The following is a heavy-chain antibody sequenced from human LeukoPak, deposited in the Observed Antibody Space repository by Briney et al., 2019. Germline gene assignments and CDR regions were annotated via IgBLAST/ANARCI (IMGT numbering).Heavy chain of an antibody. CDR2: ITGSGGTT. CDR3: AKDLAVTGWVNDY. V-gene: IGHV3-23*01. J-gene: IGHJ4*02. D-gene: IGHD2-21*02. Sequence: GRSLRLSCAASGFTFSNYAMSWVRQAPGKGLEWVSAITGSGGTTYYADSVKGRFTVSRDNSKNTLYLQMNSLRAEDTAVYYCAKDLAVTGWVNDYWGQGTLVTVSS. CDR1: GFTFSNYA.